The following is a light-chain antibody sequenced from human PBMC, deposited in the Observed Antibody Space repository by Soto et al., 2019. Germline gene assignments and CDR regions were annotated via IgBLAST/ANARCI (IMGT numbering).Light chain of an antibody. Sequence: EILLTQCPGTLSLSPGERATLSCRASQSVRNSYLAWYQQKPGQAPRLLIYGASGRATGIPDRFSGSGSGTDFTLTISRLEPEDFAVYYCQQYGSSPYTFGQGTKLEI. V-gene: IGKV3-20*01. J-gene: IGKJ2*01. CDR1: QSVRNSY. CDR2: GAS. CDR3: QQYGSSPYT.